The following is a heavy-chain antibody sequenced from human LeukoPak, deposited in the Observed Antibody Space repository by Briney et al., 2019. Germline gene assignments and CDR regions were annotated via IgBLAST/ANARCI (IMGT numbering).Heavy chain of an antibody. CDR3: ARDYSGWSLDP. CDR2: ISDGGKTK. D-gene: IGHD5-12*01. V-gene: IGHV3-48*03. CDR1: GFTFRSSE. Sequence: GGSLRLSCAASGFTFRSSEMNWVRQAPGKGLEWVSYISDGGKTKYYADSVKGRFTISRDNAKSSLYLQMNSLRAEDTAVYYCARDYSGWSLDPWGQGTLVTVSS. J-gene: IGHJ5*02.